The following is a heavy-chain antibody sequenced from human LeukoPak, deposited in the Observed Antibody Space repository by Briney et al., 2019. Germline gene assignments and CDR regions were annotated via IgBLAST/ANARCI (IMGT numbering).Heavy chain of an antibody. CDR3: ARDKTRPGIAAAGIRAAFDI. V-gene: IGHV4-59*01. Sequence: SETLSLTCTVSGGSISSYYWSWIRQPPGKGLEWIGYIYYSGSTNYNPSLKSRVTISVDTSKNQFSLKLSSVTAADTAVYYCARDKTRPGIAAAGIRAAFDIWGQGTMVTVSS. D-gene: IGHD6-13*01. J-gene: IGHJ3*02. CDR2: IYYSGST. CDR1: GGSISSYY.